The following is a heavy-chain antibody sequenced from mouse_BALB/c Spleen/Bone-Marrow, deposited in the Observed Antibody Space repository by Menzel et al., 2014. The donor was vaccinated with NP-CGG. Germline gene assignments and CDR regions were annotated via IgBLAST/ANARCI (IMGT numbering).Heavy chain of an antibody. CDR3: ARLDGNYRYAMDY. CDR1: GYTFTDYV. J-gene: IGHJ4*01. CDR2: IYPGSGST. Sequence: QVQLQQSGPELVKGGASVKMSCKASGYTFTDYVITWVKQRTGQGLEWIGEIYPGSGSTYYNEKFKGKATLTADKSSNTAYMQLGSLTSEDSAVYFCARLDGNYRYAMDYWGQGTSVTVSS. V-gene: IGHV1-81*01. D-gene: IGHD2-1*01.